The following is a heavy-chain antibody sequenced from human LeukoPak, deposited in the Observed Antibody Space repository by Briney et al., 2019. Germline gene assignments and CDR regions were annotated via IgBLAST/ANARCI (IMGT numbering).Heavy chain of an antibody. CDR1: GGTFSSYA. CDR3: AREAVRIAVAAAFSRGREYYFDY. CDR2: IIPIFGTA. D-gene: IGHD6-19*01. V-gene: IGHV1-69*06. J-gene: IGHJ4*02. Sequence: SVKVSCKASGGTFSSYAISWVRQAPGQGLEWMGGIIPIFGTANYAQKFQGRVTITADKSTSTAHMELSSLRSEDTAVYYCAREAVRIAVAAAFSRGREYYFDYWGQGTLVTVSS.